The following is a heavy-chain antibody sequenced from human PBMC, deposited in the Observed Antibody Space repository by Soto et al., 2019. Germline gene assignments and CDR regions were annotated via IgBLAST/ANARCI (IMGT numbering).Heavy chain of an antibody. CDR3: ARVDTAMVTAFDY. D-gene: IGHD5-18*01. J-gene: IGHJ4*02. V-gene: IGHV4-31*03. CDR1: GGSISSGGYY. Sequence: SETLSLTCTVSGGSISSGGYYWSWIRQHPGKGLEWIGYIYYSGSTYYNPSLKSRVTISVDTSKNQFSLKLSSVTAADTAVYYCARVDTAMVTAFDYWGQGTLVTVSS. CDR2: IYYSGST.